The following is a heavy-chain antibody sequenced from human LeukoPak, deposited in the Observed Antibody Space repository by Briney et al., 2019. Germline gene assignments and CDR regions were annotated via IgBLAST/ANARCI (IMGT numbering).Heavy chain of an antibody. Sequence: PGESLRLSCAASGFTYRIYAMSWVRQAPGKGLEWVSAISGSGGSTYYADSVKGRFTISRDNSKNTLYLQMNSLRAEDTAVYYCAKSGHCSGGSCSVDYWGQGTLVTVSS. CDR2: ISGSGGST. V-gene: IGHV3-23*01. J-gene: IGHJ4*02. D-gene: IGHD2-15*01. CDR3: AKSGHCSGGSCSVDY. CDR1: GFTYRIYA.